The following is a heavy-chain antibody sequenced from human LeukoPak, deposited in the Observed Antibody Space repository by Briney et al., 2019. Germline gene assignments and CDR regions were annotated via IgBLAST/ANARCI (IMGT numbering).Heavy chain of an antibody. CDR3: ARAKLGYCSGGSCYPLPYFDY. V-gene: IGHV4-59*08. CDR1: GGSISSYY. Sequence: SETLSLTCTVSGGSISSYYWSWIRQPPGKGLEWIGYINYSGSTNYNPSLKSRVTISVDTSKNQFSLKLSSVTAADTAVYYCARAKLGYCSGGSCYPLPYFDYWGQGTLVTVSS. D-gene: IGHD2-15*01. CDR2: INYSGST. J-gene: IGHJ4*02.